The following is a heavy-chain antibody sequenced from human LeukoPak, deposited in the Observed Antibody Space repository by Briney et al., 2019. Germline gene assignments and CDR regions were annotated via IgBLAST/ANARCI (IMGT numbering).Heavy chain of an antibody. CDR2: IYYSGST. V-gene: IGHV4-61*05. CDR3: ARRGSGFIAGFDP. Sequence: SETLSLTCTVSGSSISSSSYYWGWIRQPPGKGLEWIGYIYYSGSTNYNPSLKSRVTISVDTSKNQFSLKLSSVTAADTAVYYCARRGSGFIAGFDPWGQGTLVTVSS. J-gene: IGHJ5*02. D-gene: IGHD6-19*01. CDR1: GSSISSSSYY.